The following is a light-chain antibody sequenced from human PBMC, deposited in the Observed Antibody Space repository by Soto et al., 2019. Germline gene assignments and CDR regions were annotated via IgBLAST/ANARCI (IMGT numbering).Light chain of an antibody. Sequence: QSVLTQPASVSGSPGQLITISCTGTSSDIGDYTHVSWYQQHPGKAPKLIIYEVSDRPSGVSNRFSGSKSGNTASLTISGLQTEDEADYYCCSYTSISTSAVFGGGTKLTVL. V-gene: IGLV2-14*01. CDR3: CSYTSISTSAV. CDR1: SSDIGDYTH. J-gene: IGLJ2*01. CDR2: EVS.